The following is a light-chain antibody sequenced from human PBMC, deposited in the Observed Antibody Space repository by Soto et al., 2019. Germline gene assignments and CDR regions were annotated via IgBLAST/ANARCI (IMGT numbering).Light chain of an antibody. CDR3: SSYVNYNTFVI. V-gene: IGLV2-14*01. Sequence: QSVLTQPASVSGSPGQSITISCTGTSRDVGGYNYVSWHQQHPGKAPKVMITEVSNRPSGVSNRFSGSKSGNTASLTISGLQAEDEADYYCSSYVNYNTFVIFGGGTKLTVL. CDR2: EVS. J-gene: IGLJ2*01. CDR1: SRDVGGYNY.